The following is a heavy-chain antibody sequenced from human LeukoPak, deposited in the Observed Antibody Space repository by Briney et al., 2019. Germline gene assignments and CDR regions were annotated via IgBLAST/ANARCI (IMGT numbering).Heavy chain of an antibody. D-gene: IGHD3-3*01. CDR2: IYYSGST. CDR3: SSFGVVTADAFDI. CDR1: GGSISSYY. V-gene: IGHV4-59*01. Sequence: PSETLSLTCTVSGGSISSYYWSWIRQPPGKGLEWIGYIYYSGSTNYNPSLKSRVTISLDTSKNQFSLKLSSATSAATAGYYFSSFGVVTADAFDIWGQGTMVTVSS. J-gene: IGHJ3*02.